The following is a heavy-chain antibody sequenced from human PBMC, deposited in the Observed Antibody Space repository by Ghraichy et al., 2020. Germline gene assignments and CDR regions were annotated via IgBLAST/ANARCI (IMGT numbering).Heavy chain of an antibody. CDR2: IKQDGSEK. Sequence: GGSLRLSCAASGFTFSSYWMSWVRQAPGKGLEWVANIKQDGSEKYYVDSVKGRFTISRDNAKNSLYLQMNSLRAEDTAVYYCAREPIYCSSTSCHDGGGVFVSWAQGTRATVSS. V-gene: IGHV3-7*01. CDR3: AREPIYCSSTSCHDGGGVFVS. D-gene: IGHD2-2*01. CDR1: GFTFSSYW. J-gene: IGHJ3*01.